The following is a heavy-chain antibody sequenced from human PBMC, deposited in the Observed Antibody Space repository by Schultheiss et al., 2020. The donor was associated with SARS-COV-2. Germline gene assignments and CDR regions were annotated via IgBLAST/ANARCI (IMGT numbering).Heavy chain of an antibody. CDR3: TRDNRLLGVDQYYMDV. CDR1: GFTFSSYD. CDR2: IGTAGDT. V-gene: IGHV3-13*04. J-gene: IGHJ6*03. Sequence: GGSLRLSCATSGFTFSSYDMHWVRQPTGKGLQWISTIGTAGDTYYQDSVKGRFTISRENARNSLYLQMNSLRAGDTAVHYCTRDNRLLGVDQYYMDVWGKGTTVTVSS. D-gene: IGHD5-12*01.